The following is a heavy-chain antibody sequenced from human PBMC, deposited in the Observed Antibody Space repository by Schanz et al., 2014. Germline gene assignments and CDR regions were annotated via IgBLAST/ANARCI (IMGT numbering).Heavy chain of an antibody. Sequence: EVQLVESGGGVVQPGRSLRLSCAASGFTFSSYAMSWVRQAPGKGLEWVSALSGSGGSTYYADSVKGRFTISRDNSKNTLYLQMNSLRAEDTAVYYCARANYRRKINFDYWGRGTLXTVSS. J-gene: IGHJ4*02. CDR3: ARANYRRKINFDY. V-gene: IGHV3-23*04. D-gene: IGHD3-10*01. CDR2: LSGSGGST. CDR1: GFTFSSYA.